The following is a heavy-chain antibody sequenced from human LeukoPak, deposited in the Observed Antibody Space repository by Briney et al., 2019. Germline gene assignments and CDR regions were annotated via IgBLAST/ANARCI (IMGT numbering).Heavy chain of an antibody. CDR1: GGSFSGYY. Sequence: SETLSLTCAVYGGSFSGYYWSWIRQPPGKGLEWIGEINHSGSTNYNPSLKSRVTISVDTSKNQFSLKLSSVTAADTAVYYCARFLWRSLYYYCGMDVWGQGTTVTVSS. V-gene: IGHV4-34*01. CDR2: INHSGST. D-gene: IGHD2-21*01. J-gene: IGHJ6*02. CDR3: ARFLWRSLYYYCGMDV.